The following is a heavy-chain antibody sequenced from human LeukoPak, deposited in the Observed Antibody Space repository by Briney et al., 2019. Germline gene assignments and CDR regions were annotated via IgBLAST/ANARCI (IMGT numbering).Heavy chain of an antibody. CDR2: IYISGST. D-gene: IGHD1-1*01. Sequence: PSETLSLTCTVSDGSISSYYWSWIRQPAGKGLGWIGRIYISGSTNYNPSRKSRVTMSVDTSKNQFSLKLSSVTAEDTAVYYCARDRGTWNDDGFDYWGQGTLVTVSS. J-gene: IGHJ4*02. CDR3: ARDRGTWNDDGFDY. V-gene: IGHV4-4*07. CDR1: DGSISSYY.